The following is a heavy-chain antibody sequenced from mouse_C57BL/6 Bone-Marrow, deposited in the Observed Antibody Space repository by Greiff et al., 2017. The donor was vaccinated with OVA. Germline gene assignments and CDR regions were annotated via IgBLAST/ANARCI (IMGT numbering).Heavy chain of an antibody. D-gene: IGHD1-1*01. CDR1: GYTFTNYW. V-gene: IGHV1-63*01. CDR3: ARRYYGSSLDD. CDR2: IYPGGGYT. J-gene: IGHJ2*01. Sequence: QVQLQQSGAELVRPGTSVKMSCKASGYTFTNYWIGWAKQRPGHGLEWIGDIYPGGGYTNYNEKFKGKATLTADKSSSTAYMQFSSLTSEDSAIYYCARRYYGSSLDDWGQGTTLTVSS.